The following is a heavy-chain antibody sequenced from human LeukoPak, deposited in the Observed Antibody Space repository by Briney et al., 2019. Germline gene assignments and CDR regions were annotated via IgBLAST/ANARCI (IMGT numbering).Heavy chain of an antibody. CDR2: ISTSSVYI. D-gene: IGHD3-9*01. V-gene: IGHV3-21*04. CDR1: GFTFSGYS. J-gene: IGHJ4*02. CDR3: AKEKALRDYDILTGYFDY. Sequence: GGSLRLSCAASGFTFSGYSMNWVRQAPGKGLEWASSISTSSVYIYYADSVKGRFTISRDNARNSLYLQMNSLRAEDTAVYYCAKEKALRDYDILTGYFDYWGQGTLVTVSS.